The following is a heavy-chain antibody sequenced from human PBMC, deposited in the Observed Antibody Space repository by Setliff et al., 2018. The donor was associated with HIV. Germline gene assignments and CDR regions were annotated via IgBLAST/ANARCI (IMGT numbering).Heavy chain of an antibody. J-gene: IGHJ4*02. CDR1: GFIFRNYW. CDR2: INNDGTNT. V-gene: IGHV3-74*01. D-gene: IGHD6-6*01. Sequence: PGGSLRLSCSTFGFIFRNYWMHWVRQAPGKGLEWVPRINNDGTNTTYADSVKGRFTISRDNAKNSLYLQMSSLRAEDTAVYYCAMFSSSSGWGQGTQVTVSS. CDR3: AMFSSSSG.